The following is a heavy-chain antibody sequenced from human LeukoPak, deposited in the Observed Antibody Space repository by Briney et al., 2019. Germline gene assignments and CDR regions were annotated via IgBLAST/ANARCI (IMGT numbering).Heavy chain of an antibody. J-gene: IGHJ5*02. D-gene: IGHD2-15*01. CDR2: ISGGGGST. CDR3: AKTYCSGGSCYGTRGPWFDP. Sequence: GGSLRLSCAASGFTFSSYAMSWVRQAPGKGLEWVSAISGGGGSTYYADSVKGRFTISRDNSKNTLYLQMNSLRAEDTAVYYCAKTYCSGGSCYGTRGPWFDPWGQGTLVTVSS. CDR1: GFTFSSYA. V-gene: IGHV3-23*01.